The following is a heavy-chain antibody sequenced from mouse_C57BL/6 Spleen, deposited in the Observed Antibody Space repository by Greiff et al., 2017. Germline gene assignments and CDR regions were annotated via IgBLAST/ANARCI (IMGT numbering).Heavy chain of an antibody. Sequence: VQLQQPGAELVMPGASVKLSCKASGYIFTSYWMHWVKQRPGQGLEWIGEIDPSDSYTNYNQKFKGKSTLTVDKSSSTAYIQLSSLTSEDSAVYYCARLGVILAYCGQGTLVTVSA. D-gene: IGHD1-1*01. CDR1: GYIFTSYW. CDR3: ARLGVILAY. J-gene: IGHJ3*01. CDR2: IDPSDSYT. V-gene: IGHV1-69*01.